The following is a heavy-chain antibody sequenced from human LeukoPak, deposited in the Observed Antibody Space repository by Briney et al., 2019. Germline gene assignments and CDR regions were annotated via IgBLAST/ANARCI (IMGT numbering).Heavy chain of an antibody. Sequence: SETLSLICTVPGGSISSSSFYWGCIRQPPGKGLEWIGSIYYSGSTYYNPSLKSRVTISVDTSKNQFSLKLSSVTAADTAVYYCASQHYDFSNGYCNWLDLWGQGSLVTVSS. D-gene: IGHD3-3*01. CDR2: IYYSGST. CDR1: GGSISSSSFY. CDR3: ASQHYDFSNGYCNWLDL. V-gene: IGHV4-39*01. J-gene: IGHJ5*02.